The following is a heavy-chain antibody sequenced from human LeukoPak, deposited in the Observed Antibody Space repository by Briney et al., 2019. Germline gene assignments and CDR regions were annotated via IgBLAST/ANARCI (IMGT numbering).Heavy chain of an antibody. V-gene: IGHV1-69*13. J-gene: IGHJ5*02. Sequence: SVKVSCKASGGTFSSYAISWVRQAPGQGLEWMGGIIPIFGTANYAQKFQGRVTITADESTSTAYMELSSLRSEDTAVYYCAGEDIVVVPAAHNWFDPWGQGTLVIVS. CDR2: IIPIFGTA. CDR3: AGEDIVVVPAAHNWFDP. D-gene: IGHD2-2*01. CDR1: GGTFSSYA.